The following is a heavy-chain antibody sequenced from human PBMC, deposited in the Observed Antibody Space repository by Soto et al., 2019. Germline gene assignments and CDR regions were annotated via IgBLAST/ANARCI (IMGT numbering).Heavy chain of an antibody. V-gene: IGHV3-30*18. D-gene: IGHD3-22*01. J-gene: IGHJ3*02. Sequence: QVQLVESGGGVVQPGRSLRLSCAASGFTFSSYGMHWVRQAPGKGLEWVAVISYDGSNKYYADSVKGRFTISRHNSKNKLHLQMNSQRAEDTAVDYCAKDFYYYDSSGYYGRDAFDIWGQGTMVTVSS. CDR1: GFTFSSYG. CDR3: AKDFYYYDSSGYYGRDAFDI. CDR2: ISYDGSNK.